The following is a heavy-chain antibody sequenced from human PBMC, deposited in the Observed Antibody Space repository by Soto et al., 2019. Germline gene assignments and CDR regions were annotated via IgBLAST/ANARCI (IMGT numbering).Heavy chain of an antibody. CDR1: GFTFSSYS. D-gene: IGHD1-26*01. V-gene: IGHV3-21*01. CDR2: ISSSSSYI. J-gene: IGHJ4*02. Sequence: GESLKISCAASGFTFSSYSMNWVRQAPGKGLEWVSSISSSSSYIYYADSVKGRFTISRDNAKNSLYLQMNSLRAEDTAVYYCARDVLGYSGSYRGSFDYWGQGTLVTVSS. CDR3: ARDVLGYSGSYRGSFDY.